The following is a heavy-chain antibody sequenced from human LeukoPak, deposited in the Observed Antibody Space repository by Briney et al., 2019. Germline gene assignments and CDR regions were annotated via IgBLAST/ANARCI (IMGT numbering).Heavy chain of an antibody. CDR2: ISGSGGST. CDR1: GFTFSSYA. J-gene: IGHJ4*02. CDR3: AKDSYSSGWSTSPFDY. V-gene: IGHV3-23*01. Sequence: GGSLRLSCAASGFTFSSYAMSWVRQAPGKGLEWVSAISGSGGSTYYADSVKGRLTISRDNSKNTLYLQMNSLRAEDTAVYYCAKDSYSSGWSTSPFDYWGQGTLVTVSS. D-gene: IGHD6-19*01.